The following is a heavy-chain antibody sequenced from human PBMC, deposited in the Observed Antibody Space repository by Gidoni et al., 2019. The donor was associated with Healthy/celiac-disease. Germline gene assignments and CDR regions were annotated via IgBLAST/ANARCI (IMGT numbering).Heavy chain of an antibody. Sequence: QVQLVQSGAEVQKPAASVKVSCKASGYTLTGYYIHWVRQAPGQGLEWMGWINTNSGGTKYAQKFQGWVTMTRDTSISTAYMELSRLISDDTAVYYCARGDGDPAHAFDIWGQGTMVTVSS. CDR2: INTNSGGT. V-gene: IGHV1-2*04. CDR1: GYTLTGYY. J-gene: IGHJ3*02. D-gene: IGHD4-17*01. CDR3: ARGDGDPAHAFDI.